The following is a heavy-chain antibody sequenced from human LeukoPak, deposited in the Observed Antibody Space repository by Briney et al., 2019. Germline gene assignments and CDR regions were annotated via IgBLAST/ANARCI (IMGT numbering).Heavy chain of an antibody. CDR2: ISASGCGT. CDR1: GFTLSSYA. Sequence: PGGSLRLSCAASGFTLSSYAMSWVRQAPPKGLEWVSSISASGCGTYYADSVKGRFTISRDTSKNTLYLQMNSLRAEDTAVYYCAPLAATTDYWGQGTLVTVSS. D-gene: IGHD5-12*01. V-gene: IGHV3-23*01. CDR3: APLAATTDY. J-gene: IGHJ4*02.